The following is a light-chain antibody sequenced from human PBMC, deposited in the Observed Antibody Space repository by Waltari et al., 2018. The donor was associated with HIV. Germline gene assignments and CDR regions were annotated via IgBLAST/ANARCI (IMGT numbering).Light chain of an antibody. CDR3: QSYDSSLSGSRV. Sequence: QSVLTQPPSVSGAPGQRVTISCTGSSSTIGPGFTFHWYQQFPGTAPKLLIYGNITRPSGVPDRFSGSKSGASASRAITGLQAEDEADYYCQSYDSSLSGSRVFGTGTKVTVL. CDR2: GNI. CDR1: SSTIGPGFT. V-gene: IGLV1-40*01. J-gene: IGLJ1*01.